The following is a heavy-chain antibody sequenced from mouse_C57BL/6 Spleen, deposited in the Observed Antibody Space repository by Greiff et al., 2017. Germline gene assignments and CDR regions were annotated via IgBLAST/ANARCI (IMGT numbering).Heavy chain of an antibody. CDR2: ISSGSSTI. CDR1: GFTFSDYG. Sequence: EVKLMESGGGLVQPGGSLKLSCAASGFTFSDYGMHWVRQAPEKGLEWVAYISSGSSTIYYADTVKGRFTISRDNAKNTLFLQMTSLRSENTAMYYCARCSSSAAWFAYWGQGTLVTVSA. D-gene: IGHD1-1*01. J-gene: IGHJ3*01. CDR3: ARCSSSAAWFAY. V-gene: IGHV5-17*01.